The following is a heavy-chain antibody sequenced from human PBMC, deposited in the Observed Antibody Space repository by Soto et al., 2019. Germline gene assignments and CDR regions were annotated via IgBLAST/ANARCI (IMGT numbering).Heavy chain of an antibody. V-gene: IGHV3-23*01. CDR3: TRANGGWYYWFDP. D-gene: IGHD6-19*01. J-gene: IGHJ5*02. Sequence: EVQLLESGGGLVQPGVSQRLSCAASGFIFSSYAMSWVRQAPGKGLEWVSAVSGSGTSAYYADSVKGRFTISRDNSKNTLYLQMNNLRAYDTAVYYCTRANGGWYYWFDPWGQGTLVTVSS. CDR1: GFIFSSYA. CDR2: VSGSGTSA.